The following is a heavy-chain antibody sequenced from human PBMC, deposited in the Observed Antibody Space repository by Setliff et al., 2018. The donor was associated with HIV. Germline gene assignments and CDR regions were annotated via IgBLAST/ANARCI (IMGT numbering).Heavy chain of an antibody. J-gene: IGHJ4*02. CDR3: TTCTAWYPGIFDY. CDR2: ISPDGRQK. V-gene: IGHV3-7*01. Sequence: GGSLRLSCAASGFNFGYYWMSWVRQTPGKELEWVTNISPDGRQKGYVDSVRGRFTISRDNAKNSLYLQMNSLRGEDTAVYYCTTCTAWYPGIFDYWGQGTLVTVSS. CDR1: GFNFGYYW. D-gene: IGHD6-13*01.